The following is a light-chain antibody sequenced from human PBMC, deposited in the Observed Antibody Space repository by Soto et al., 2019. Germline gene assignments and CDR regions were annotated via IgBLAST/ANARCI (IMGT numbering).Light chain of an antibody. CDR2: AAS. V-gene: IGKV1-39*01. CDR3: QQSYSTPLFT. J-gene: IGKJ3*01. Sequence: DIQMTQSPSSLSASVGDRVTITCRARQSISSYLNWYQQKPVKAPKLLIYAASRLQSGVASRFSGSGSGTDFTPTISSLQPEDFATYYCQQSYSTPLFTFGPGTKGDSK. CDR1: QSISSY.